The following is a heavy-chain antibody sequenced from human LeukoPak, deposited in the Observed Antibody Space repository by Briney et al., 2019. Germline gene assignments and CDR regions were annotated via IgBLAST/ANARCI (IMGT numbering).Heavy chain of an antibody. CDR3: AKLMTTHRRYFDY. V-gene: IGHV3-23*01. Sequence: PGGSLRLSCAASGFTFSSYAMSWARQAPGKGLEWVSVISDSGGSAYYADSVKGRFTMSRDNSKNTLYLQMNSLRAEDTAVYYCAKLMTTHRRYFDYWGQGTLVTVSS. J-gene: IGHJ4*02. CDR1: GFTFSSYA. D-gene: IGHD1-1*01. CDR2: ISDSGGSA.